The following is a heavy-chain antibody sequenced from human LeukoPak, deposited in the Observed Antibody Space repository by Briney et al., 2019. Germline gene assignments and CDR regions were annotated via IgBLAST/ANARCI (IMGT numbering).Heavy chain of an antibody. Sequence: PSETLSLTCTVSGGSISSYYWSWIRQPPGKGLEWIGYIYYNGSINYNPSLKSRVTISVDTSKNQFSLKLSSVTAADTAVYFCARGPYSYDSSGAFDIWGQGTMVTVPS. D-gene: IGHD3-22*01. CDR1: GGSISSYY. V-gene: IGHV4-59*08. J-gene: IGHJ3*02. CDR2: IYYNGSI. CDR3: ARGPYSYDSSGAFDI.